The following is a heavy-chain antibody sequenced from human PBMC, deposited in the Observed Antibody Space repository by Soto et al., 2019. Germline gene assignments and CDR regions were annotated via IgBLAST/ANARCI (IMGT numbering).Heavy chain of an antibody. CDR1: GSSFTGYY. D-gene: IGHD2-8*02. CDR3: ARGDYGTGGYPFPYFDY. Sequence: ASVKVSCKASGSSFTGYYIHWVRQAPGQGLEWMGWINPDSGATNYAQNFQGGVTLTSDTSISTASMDLTSLTSDDTAVYYCARGDYGTGGYPFPYFDYWGQGTLVTVSS. J-gene: IGHJ4*02. CDR2: INPDSGAT. V-gene: IGHV1-2*02.